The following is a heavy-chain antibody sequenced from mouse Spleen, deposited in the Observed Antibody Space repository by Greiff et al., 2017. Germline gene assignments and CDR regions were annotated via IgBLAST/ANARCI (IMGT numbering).Heavy chain of an antibody. Sequence: EVQGVESGGDLVKPGGSLKLSCAASGFTFSSYGMSWVRQTPDKRLEWVATISSGGSYTYYQDSVKGRFTISRDNAKNTLYLQMSSLKSEDTAMYYCADFYYDYDSWFAYWGQGTLVTVSA. D-gene: IGHD2-4*01. V-gene: IGHV5-6*01. CDR3: ADFYYDYDSWFAY. CDR2: ISSGGSYT. CDR1: GFTFSSYG. J-gene: IGHJ3*01.